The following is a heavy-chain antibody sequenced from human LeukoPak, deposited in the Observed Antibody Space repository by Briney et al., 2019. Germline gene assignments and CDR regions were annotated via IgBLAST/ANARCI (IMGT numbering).Heavy chain of an antibody. V-gene: IGHV3-23*01. CDR3: AKDIGRTSF. Sequence: PGGSLRLSCAASGFTFSSYAMSWVRQAPGKGLEWVSVISSSSSNTYYADSVKGRFTISRDNSKNTLSLQMNSLRVEDTAVYYCAKDIGRTSFGGQGTRVPVSS. CDR2: ISSSSSNT. D-gene: IGHD3-16*01. J-gene: IGHJ4*02. CDR1: GFTFSSYA.